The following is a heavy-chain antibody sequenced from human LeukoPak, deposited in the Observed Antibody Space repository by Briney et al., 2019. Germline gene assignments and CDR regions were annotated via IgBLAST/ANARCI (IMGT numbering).Heavy chain of an antibody. CDR1: GFTFDDYA. Sequence: GGSLRLSCAASGFTFDDYAMHWVRQAPGKGLEWVSLMSGDGGSTYYADSVKGRFTISRNNSKNSLYLQMNSLRTEDTALYYCAKDILSGSYLVPWWYFDLWCRGNLVTVSS. CDR2: MSGDGGST. J-gene: IGHJ2*01. V-gene: IGHV3-43*02. CDR3: AKDILSGSYLVPWWYFDL. D-gene: IGHD1-26*01.